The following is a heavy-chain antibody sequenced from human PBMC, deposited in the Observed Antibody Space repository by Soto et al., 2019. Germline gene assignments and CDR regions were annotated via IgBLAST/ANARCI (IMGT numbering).Heavy chain of an antibody. V-gene: IGHV4-31*03. CDR3: VGSCWTGWYYFDY. CDR1: GGSISSGGYY. Sequence: QVQLQESGPGLVKPSQTLSLTCTVSGGSISSGGYYWSWIRQHPGKGLEWIGYIYSSGSTYYNPSIKSRVTISVDTSKNQFSLKLSSVTAADTAVYYCVGSCWTGWYYFDYWGQGTLVTVSS. J-gene: IGHJ4*02. D-gene: IGHD6-19*01. CDR2: IYSSGST.